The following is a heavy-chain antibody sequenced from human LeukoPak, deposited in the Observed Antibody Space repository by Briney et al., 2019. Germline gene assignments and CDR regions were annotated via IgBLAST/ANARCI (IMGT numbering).Heavy chain of an antibody. CDR2: ISGGSNNI. J-gene: IGHJ4*02. V-gene: IGHV3-48*02. Sequence: GGSLRLSCAASGFTFSIYSMNWARQAPGKGLEWVSYISGGSNNIDYADSVKGRFTISRENAKNSLYLQMNSLRDEDTAVYFCTTITMILEHEDYWGQGTLVTVSS. CDR1: GFTFSIYS. CDR3: TTITMILEHEDY. D-gene: IGHD3-22*01.